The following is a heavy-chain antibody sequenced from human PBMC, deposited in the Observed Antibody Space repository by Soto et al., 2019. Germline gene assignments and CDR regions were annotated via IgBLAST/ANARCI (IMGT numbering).Heavy chain of an antibody. CDR3: ARDRISSDFWSGYRYWFDP. Sequence: GGSLRLSCAASGFTFSSYSMNWVRQAPGKGLEWVSSISSSSSYIYYADSVKGRFTISRDNAKNSLYLQMNSLRAEDTAVYYCARDRISSDFWSGYRYWFDPWGQGTLVTVSS. J-gene: IGHJ5*02. CDR2: ISSSSSYI. CDR1: GFTFSSYS. D-gene: IGHD3-3*01. V-gene: IGHV3-21*01.